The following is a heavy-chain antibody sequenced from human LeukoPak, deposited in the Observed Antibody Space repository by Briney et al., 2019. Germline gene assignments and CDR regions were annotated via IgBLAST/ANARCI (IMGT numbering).Heavy chain of an antibody. CDR2: ISWNSGSI. CDR3: AKEVPAAAGLDY. Sequence: GRSLRLSCAASGFTFDDYAMHWVRQAPGKGLEWVSGISWNSGSIGYADSVKGRFTISRDNAKNSLYLQMNSLRAEDTALYYCAKEVPAAAGLDYWGQGTLVTVSS. CDR1: GFTFDDYA. V-gene: IGHV3-9*01. J-gene: IGHJ4*02. D-gene: IGHD6-13*01.